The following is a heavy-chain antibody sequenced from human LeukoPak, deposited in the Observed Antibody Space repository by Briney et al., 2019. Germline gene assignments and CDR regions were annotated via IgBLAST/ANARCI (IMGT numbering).Heavy chain of an antibody. D-gene: IGHD5-24*01. Sequence: SETLSLTCTVSGGSISNYYWSWIRQPAGRGLEWIGRIHSSGSTNYNPSLKSRVSMSVDTSKKQFSLSLTSVTAADTAVFYCARHRAEMATITDDAFDIWGQGTMVTVSS. CDR2: IHSSGST. CDR3: ARHRAEMATITDDAFDI. J-gene: IGHJ3*02. CDR1: GGSISNYY. V-gene: IGHV4-4*07.